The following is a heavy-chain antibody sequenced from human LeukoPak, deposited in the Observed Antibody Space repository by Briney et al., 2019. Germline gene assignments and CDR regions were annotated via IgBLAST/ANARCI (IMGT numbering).Heavy chain of an antibody. CDR1: GFSFSNYA. Sequence: GGSLRLSCAASGFSFSNYAMGWFRQAPGKGLEWVSGIRGTGGGTYYADSVKGRFTISRDNPKNTLYLQMNRLRAEDTAIYYCAKDISGTGTGAWFDPWGEGTLVTVSS. CDR3: AKDISGTGTGAWFDP. V-gene: IGHV3-23*01. J-gene: IGHJ5*02. CDR2: IRGTGGGT. D-gene: IGHD1-1*01.